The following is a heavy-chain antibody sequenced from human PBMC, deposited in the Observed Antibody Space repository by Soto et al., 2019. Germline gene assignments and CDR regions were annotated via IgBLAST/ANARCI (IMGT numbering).Heavy chain of an antibody. V-gene: IGHV4-39*01. J-gene: IGHJ4*02. CDR2: IYYSGST. D-gene: IGHD6-13*01. Sequence: QLQLQESGPGLVKPSETLSLTCTVSGGSISSSSYYWGWIRQPPGKGLEWIGSIYYSGSTYYNPSLKSRVTISVDTSKNRCALKLSSVTAADTAVYYCARRGYSSSLPLDYWGQGTLVTVSS. CDR1: GGSISSSSYY. CDR3: ARRGYSSSLPLDY.